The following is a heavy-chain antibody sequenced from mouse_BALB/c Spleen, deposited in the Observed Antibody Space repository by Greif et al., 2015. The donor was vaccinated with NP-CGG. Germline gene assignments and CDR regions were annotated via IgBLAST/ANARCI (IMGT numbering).Heavy chain of an antibody. J-gene: IGHJ2*01. CDR3: ARYYYGSSYYFDY. CDR2: ISYSGST. D-gene: IGHD1-1*01. V-gene: IGHV3-8*02. Sequence: VQLQQSGPSLVKPSQTLSLTCSVTGDSITSGYWNWIRKFPGNKLEYMGYISYSGSTYYNPSLKSRISITRDTSKNQYYLQLNPVTTEDTATYYCARYYYGSSYYFDYWGQGTTLTVSS. CDR1: GDSITSGY.